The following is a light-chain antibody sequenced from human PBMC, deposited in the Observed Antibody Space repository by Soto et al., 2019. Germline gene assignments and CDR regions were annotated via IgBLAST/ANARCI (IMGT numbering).Light chain of an antibody. CDR2: DVN. CDR3: SSYTSSSTYVV. Sequence: QSALTQPASLSGSPRQSITISCTGSSSDVGGYDYVSWYQQHPGKAPKLIIYDVNNRPSGVSNRFSGSKSGNTASLTISGLQAEDEADYHCSSYTSSSTYVVFGGWTKLTVL. CDR1: SSDVGGYDY. J-gene: IGLJ2*01. V-gene: IGLV2-14*03.